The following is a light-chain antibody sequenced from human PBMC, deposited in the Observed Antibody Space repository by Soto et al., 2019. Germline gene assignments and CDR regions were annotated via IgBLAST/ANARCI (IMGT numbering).Light chain of an antibody. CDR2: DAS. J-gene: IGKJ1*01. CDR3: QQYGSSSWT. CDR1: QSVTNNY. Sequence: EIVLTQSPATLSLSPGDRATLSCGASQSVTNNYLAWYQQKPGLAPRLLIYDASYRANSIPDRFSGSGSGTDFTLTISRLEPEDFVVYYCQQYGSSSWTFGQGTKVDI. V-gene: IGKV3D-20*01.